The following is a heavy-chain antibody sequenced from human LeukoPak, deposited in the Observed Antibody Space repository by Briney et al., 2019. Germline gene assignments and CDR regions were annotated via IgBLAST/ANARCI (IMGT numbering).Heavy chain of an antibody. J-gene: IGHJ4*02. CDR1: GYTFTSYD. V-gene: IGHV1-8*01. Sequence: ASVKVSCTASGYTFTSYDINWVRQATGQGLEWMGWMNPNSGNTGYAQKFQGRVTMTRNTSISTAYMELSSLRSEDTAVYYCARGRQYSGSYYFDYWGQGTLVTVSS. D-gene: IGHD1-26*01. CDR3: ARGRQYSGSYYFDY. CDR2: MNPNSGNT.